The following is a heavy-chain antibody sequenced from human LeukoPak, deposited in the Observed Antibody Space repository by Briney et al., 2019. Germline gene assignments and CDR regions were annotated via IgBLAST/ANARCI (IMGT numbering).Heavy chain of an antibody. J-gene: IGHJ1*01. CDR1: GFTFSSYS. Sequence: QSGGSLRLSCAASGFTFSSYSMNWVRQAPGKGLEWVSSIDFTSRYIYNADSVKGRFTTSRDNAKNSLDLQMNSLKVEDTAVYYCVTPAAGPGAEYSLYWGQGTLVIVSS. D-gene: IGHD6-13*01. CDR3: VTPAAGPGAEYSLY. V-gene: IGHV3-21*01. CDR2: IDFTSRYI.